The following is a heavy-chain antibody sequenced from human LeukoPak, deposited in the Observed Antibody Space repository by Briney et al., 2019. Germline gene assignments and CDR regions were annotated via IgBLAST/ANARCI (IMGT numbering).Heavy chain of an antibody. V-gene: IGHV1-2*02. CDR3: ARGTLRSYWFDP. J-gene: IGHJ5*02. Sequence: ASVKVSCKASGYTLTGYYMHWVRQAPGQGLEWMGWINPNSGGTNYAQKFQGRVTMTRDTSISTAYMELSRLRSDDTAVYYCARGTLRSYWFDPWGQGTLVTVSS. CDR1: GYTLTGYY. CDR2: INPNSGGT. D-gene: IGHD5-12*01.